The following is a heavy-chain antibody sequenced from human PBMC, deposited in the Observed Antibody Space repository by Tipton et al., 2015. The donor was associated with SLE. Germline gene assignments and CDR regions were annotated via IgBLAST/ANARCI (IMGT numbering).Heavy chain of an antibody. J-gene: IGHJ1*01. V-gene: IGHV3-30*02. CDR3: VRGNRGVTVGKYFHH. CDR1: GFPFSDHV. CDR2: IRYDGSDK. D-gene: IGHD2-21*02. Sequence: SLRLSCAASGFPFSDHVMHWVRQAPGKGLEWVTFIRYDGSDKYYADSVKGRFTIFRDNSKNTLYLQMKSLRAEDTALYYCVRGNRGVTVGKYFHHWGQGTLVTVSS.